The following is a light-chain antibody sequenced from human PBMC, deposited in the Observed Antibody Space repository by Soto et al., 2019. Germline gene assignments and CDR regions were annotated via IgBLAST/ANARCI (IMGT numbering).Light chain of an antibody. V-gene: IGLV2-8*01. CDR3: SSFAGSKTPYV. CDR1: SSDIGTYDF. J-gene: IGLJ1*01. CDR2: EVT. Sequence: QSALTQPPSASGSPGQSVTISCRGTSSDIGTYDFVSWYQHHPGKAPKVLIYEVTKRPSGVPDRFSGSKSGNTASLTVSGLQPEDEAEYSCSSFAGSKTPYVFGTGTKLTVL.